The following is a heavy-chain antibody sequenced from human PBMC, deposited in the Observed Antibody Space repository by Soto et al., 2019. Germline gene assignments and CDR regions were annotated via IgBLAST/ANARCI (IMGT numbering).Heavy chain of an antibody. CDR1: GFTFSSYA. Sequence: GGSLRLSCAASGFTFSSYAMSWVRQAPGKGLEWVSAISGSGGSTYYADSVKGRFTISRDNSKNTLYLQMNSLRAEDTAVYYCAKWRGYCTNGVCYSYYYYYYMDVWGKGTTVTVSS. V-gene: IGHV3-23*01. CDR2: ISGSGGST. CDR3: AKWRGYCTNGVCYSYYYYYYMDV. D-gene: IGHD2-8*01. J-gene: IGHJ6*03.